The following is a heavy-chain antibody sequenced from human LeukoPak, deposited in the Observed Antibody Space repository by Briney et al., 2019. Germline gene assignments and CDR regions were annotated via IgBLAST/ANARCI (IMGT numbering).Heavy chain of an antibody. CDR3: AKGFYVWGSYRYDSPFDY. J-gene: IGHJ4*02. CDR1: GFTFSSYA. CDR2: IRGSGGST. D-gene: IGHD3-16*02. Sequence: RPGGSLRLSCAASGFTFSSYAMSWVRQAPGKGLEWVSAIRGSGGSTYYADSVKGRFTISRDNSKNTLYLQMNSLRAEDTAVYYCAKGFYVWGSYRYDSPFDYWGQGTLVTVSS. V-gene: IGHV3-23*01.